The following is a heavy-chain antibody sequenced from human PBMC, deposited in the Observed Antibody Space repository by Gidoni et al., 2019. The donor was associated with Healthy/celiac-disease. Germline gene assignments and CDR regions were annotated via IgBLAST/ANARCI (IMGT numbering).Heavy chain of an antibody. J-gene: IGHJ4*02. D-gene: IGHD2-2*01. CDR3: AKVRGSKGGIVVVPAAMLGVCDY. CDR1: GFTFSSYA. CDR2: MSGSGGST. V-gene: IGHV3-23*01. Sequence: EVQLLESGGGLVQPGGSLRLSCAASGFTFSSYAMSWVRQAPGKGLEWVSAMSGSGGSTYYADSVKGRFTISRDNSKNTLYLQMNSLRAEDTAVYYCAKVRGSKGGIVVVPAAMLGVCDYWGQGTLVTVSS.